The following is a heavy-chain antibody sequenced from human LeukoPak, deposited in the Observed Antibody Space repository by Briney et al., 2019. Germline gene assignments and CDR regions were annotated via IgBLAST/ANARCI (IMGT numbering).Heavy chain of an antibody. CDR2: ITISGSTI. CDR1: GFSFTSYE. CDR3: AIATSFDY. J-gene: IGHJ4*02. V-gene: IGHV3-48*03. Sequence: GGSLRLSCAASGFSFTSYEMNWVRQAPGKGLEWVSYITISGSTIYSADSVKGRFTISRDNAKNSLYLQMNTLRAEDTAVYYCAIATSFDYWGEGTLVTVSS.